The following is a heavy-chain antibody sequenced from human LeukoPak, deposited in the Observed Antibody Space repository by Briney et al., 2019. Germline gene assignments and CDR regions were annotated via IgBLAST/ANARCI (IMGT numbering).Heavy chain of an antibody. CDR3: ARDLYGGTGTDMQDY. Sequence: GGSLRLSCAASGFTFSSYSMNWVRQAPGQGLEWVSYISSSSSTIYYADSVKGRFTISRDNAKNSLYLQMNSPRAEDTAVYYCARDLYGGTGTDMQDYWGQGTLVTVSS. CDR1: GFTFSSYS. V-gene: IGHV3-48*01. CDR2: ISSSSSTI. J-gene: IGHJ4*02. D-gene: IGHD1-1*01.